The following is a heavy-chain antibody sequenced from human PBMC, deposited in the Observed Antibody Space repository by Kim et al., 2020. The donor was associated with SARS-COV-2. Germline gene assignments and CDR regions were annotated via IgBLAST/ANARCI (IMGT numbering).Heavy chain of an antibody. Sequence: SETLSLTCTVSGGSISSGGYYWSWIRQHPGKGLEWIGYIYYSGSTYYNPSLKSRVTISVDTSKNQFSLKLSSVTAADTAVYYCARDSRYYYDSSGYYSVDYWGQGTLVTVSS. V-gene: IGHV4-31*03. CDR3: ARDSRYYYDSSGYYSVDY. J-gene: IGHJ4*02. D-gene: IGHD3-22*01. CDR2: IYYSGST. CDR1: GGSISSGGYY.